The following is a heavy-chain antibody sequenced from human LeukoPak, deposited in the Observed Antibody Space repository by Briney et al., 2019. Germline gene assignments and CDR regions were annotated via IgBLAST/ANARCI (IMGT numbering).Heavy chain of an antibody. CDR3: ARGGVVPAASGSFDY. Sequence: PSETLSLTCTVSGGSISSYYWSWIRQPAGKGLEWIGRIYTSGGTNYNPSLKSRVTMSVDTSKNQFSLKLSSVTAADTAVYYCARGGVVPAASGSFDYWGQGTLVTVSS. CDR1: GGSISSYY. J-gene: IGHJ4*02. D-gene: IGHD2-2*01. V-gene: IGHV4-4*07. CDR2: IYTSGGT.